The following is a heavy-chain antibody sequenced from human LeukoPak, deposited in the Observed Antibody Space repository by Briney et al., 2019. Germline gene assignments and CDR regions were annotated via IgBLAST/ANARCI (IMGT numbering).Heavy chain of an antibody. V-gene: IGHV4-34*01. J-gene: IGHJ6*03. Sequence: SETLSLTCAVYGGSFSGYYWSWIRQPPGKGLEWIGEINHSGSTNYNPSLKSRVTISVDTSKNQFSLKVNSVTAADTALYYCARGDCSSTICYSPMDVWGKGTAVTVSS. CDR2: INHSGST. CDR3: ARGDCSSTICYSPMDV. CDR1: GGSFSGYY. D-gene: IGHD2-2*01.